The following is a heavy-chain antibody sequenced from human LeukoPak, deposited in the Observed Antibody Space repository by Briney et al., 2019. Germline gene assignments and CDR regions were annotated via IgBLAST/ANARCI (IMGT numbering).Heavy chain of an antibody. J-gene: IGHJ1*01. D-gene: IGHD2-2*02. Sequence: GGSLRLSCAASGFTYSSYSMNWVRQAPGKGLEWVSSISSSSSYIYYADSVKGRFTISRDNAKNSLYLQMNSLRAEDTAVYYCARGGPGRCSSTSCYREYFQHWGQGTLVTVSS. CDR3: ARGGPGRCSSTSCYREYFQH. CDR1: GFTYSSYS. V-gene: IGHV3-21*01. CDR2: ISSSSSYI.